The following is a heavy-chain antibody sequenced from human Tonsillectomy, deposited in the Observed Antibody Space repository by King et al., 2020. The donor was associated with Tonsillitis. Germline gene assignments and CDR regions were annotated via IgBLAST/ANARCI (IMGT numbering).Heavy chain of an antibody. CDR3: ARGGSGVATICDY. CDR1: GFTFSSYW. J-gene: IGHJ4*02. CDR2: LKQDGSEK. D-gene: IGHD5-12*01. V-gene: IGHV3-7*03. Sequence: VQLVESGGGLVQPGGSLRLSCAASGFTFSSYWMSWVRQAPGKGLEWGANLKQDGSEKYYVDALKGRFTISRDNAKNSLYLQMNSLRAEDTAVYYCARGGSGVATICDYWGQGTLVTVSS.